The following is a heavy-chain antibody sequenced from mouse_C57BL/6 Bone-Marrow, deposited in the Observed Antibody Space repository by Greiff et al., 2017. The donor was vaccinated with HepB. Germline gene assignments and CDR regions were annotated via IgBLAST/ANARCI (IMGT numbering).Heavy chain of an antibody. CDR1: GYAFSSYW. CDR2: IYPGDGDT. CDR3: ARFYYYGSSFDY. J-gene: IGHJ2*01. D-gene: IGHD1-1*01. V-gene: IGHV1-80*01. Sequence: VKLVESGAELVKPGASVKISCKASGYAFSSYWMNWVKQRPGKGLDWIGQIYPGDGDTNYNGKFKGKATLTADKSSSTAYMQLSSLTSEDSAVYFCARFYYYGSSFDYWGQGTTLTVSS.